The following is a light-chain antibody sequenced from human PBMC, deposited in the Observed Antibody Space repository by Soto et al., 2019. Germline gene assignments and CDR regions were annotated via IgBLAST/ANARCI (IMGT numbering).Light chain of an antibody. CDR2: GAS. V-gene: IGKV3-15*01. CDR1: QSLSSD. Sequence: EIVMTQSAATLSVSPGERASLXCRASQSLSSDFGWYQQKPGKAPRLLIYGASTRANGSPARFSGSGSGTEFTRTISSLQSEDFAVYYGQQYNNWPRTFGQGTKVDIK. J-gene: IGKJ1*01. CDR3: QQYNNWPRT.